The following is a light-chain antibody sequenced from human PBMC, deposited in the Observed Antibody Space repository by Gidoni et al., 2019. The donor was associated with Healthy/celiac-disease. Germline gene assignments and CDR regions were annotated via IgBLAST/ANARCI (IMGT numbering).Light chain of an antibody. J-gene: IGLJ2*01. Sequence: QSALTQPPSASGSPGQSVTISCTGTSSDVGGSNYVSWYQQHPGKAPKLMIYEVSKRPSGVPDRFSGSKSDNTASLTVSGLQPEDEADYYGNSFAGSNNVVFGGGTKLTVL. CDR3: NSFAGSNNVV. V-gene: IGLV2-8*01. CDR1: SSDVGGSNY. CDR2: EVS.